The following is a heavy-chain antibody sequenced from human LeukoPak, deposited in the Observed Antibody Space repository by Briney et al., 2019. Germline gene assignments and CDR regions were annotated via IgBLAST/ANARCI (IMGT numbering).Heavy chain of an antibody. Sequence: SETLSLTCTVSGGSISSYYWSWIRQPAGKGLEWIGRIYTSGSTNYNPSLKSRVTMSVDTSKNQFSLKLSSVTAADTAVYYCASIGGIAVAGTFDYWGQGTLVTVSS. CDR3: ASIGGIAVAGTFDY. V-gene: IGHV4-4*07. CDR1: GGSISSYY. CDR2: IYTSGST. J-gene: IGHJ4*02. D-gene: IGHD6-19*01.